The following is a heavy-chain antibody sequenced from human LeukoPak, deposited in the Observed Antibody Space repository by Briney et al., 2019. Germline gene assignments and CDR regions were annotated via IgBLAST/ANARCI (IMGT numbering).Heavy chain of an antibody. CDR1: GGSFSGYY. J-gene: IGHJ4*02. Sequence: PSETLSLTCAVYGGSFSGYYWSWIRQPPGKGLEWIGEINHSGSTNYNPSLKSRVTISVDTSKNQFSLKLSSVTAADTAVYYCARGPGYSYGFWVFDYWGQGTLVTVSS. D-gene: IGHD5-18*01. V-gene: IGHV4-34*01. CDR3: ARGPGYSYGFWVFDY. CDR2: INHSGST.